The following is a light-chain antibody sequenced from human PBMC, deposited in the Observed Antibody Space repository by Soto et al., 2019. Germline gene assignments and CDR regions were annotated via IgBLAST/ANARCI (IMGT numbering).Light chain of an antibody. CDR1: QDVTTN. V-gene: IGKV3-15*01. CDR2: DIS. CDR3: QQYNNWPFS. Sequence: EISIAQFPSILSSFPLEGSTLSCRAAQDVTTNFAWYQLRRGQPPRLLIYDISTRATGVPARFSGSGSGTEFTLTISGLQSEDFALYFCQQYNNWPFSFGPGTRLEIK. J-gene: IGKJ5*01.